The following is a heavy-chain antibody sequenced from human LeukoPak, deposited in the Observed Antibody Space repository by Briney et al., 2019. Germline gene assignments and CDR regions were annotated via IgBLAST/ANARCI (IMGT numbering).Heavy chain of an antibody. CDR2: FDPEDGET. J-gene: IGHJ6*03. D-gene: IGHD6-19*01. V-gene: IGHV1-24*01. CDR1: GYTLTELS. CDR3: ARGLGKRGSGWYIYYYHYMDV. Sequence: ASVTVSCKVSGYTLTELSMHWVRQAPGKGLEWMGGFDPEDGETIYAQKFQGRVTITRNTSISTAYMELSSLRSEDTAVYYCARGLGKRGSGWYIYYYHYMDVWGKGTTVTVSS.